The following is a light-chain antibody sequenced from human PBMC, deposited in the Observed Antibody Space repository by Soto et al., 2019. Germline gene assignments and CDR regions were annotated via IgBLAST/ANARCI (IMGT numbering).Light chain of an antibody. CDR1: SGHSSYA. CDR3: QTWGTGIRV. CDR2: LNSDGSH. Sequence: QPVLTQSPSAFASLEASVKLTCILSSGHSSYAIAWHQQQPEKGPRYLMKLNSDGSHSKGDGIPDRFSGSSSGAERYLTISRLQSEDEADYYCQTWGTGIRVFGGGTKLTVL. J-gene: IGLJ3*02. V-gene: IGLV4-69*01.